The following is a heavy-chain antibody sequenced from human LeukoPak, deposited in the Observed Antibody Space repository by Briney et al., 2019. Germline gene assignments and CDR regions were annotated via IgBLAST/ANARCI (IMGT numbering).Heavy chain of an antibody. CDR1: GFTFSSYA. Sequence: GGSLRLSCAASGFTFSSYAMSWVRQAPGKGLEWVSSNSGSGGSTYYADSVKGRFTISRDNSKNTLHLQMNSLRAEDTAVYYWAKGINYYYDSSGYYYFDYWGQGTLVTVSS. V-gene: IGHV3-23*01. CDR3: AKGINYYYDSSGYYYFDY. CDR2: NSGSGGST. D-gene: IGHD3-22*01. J-gene: IGHJ4*02.